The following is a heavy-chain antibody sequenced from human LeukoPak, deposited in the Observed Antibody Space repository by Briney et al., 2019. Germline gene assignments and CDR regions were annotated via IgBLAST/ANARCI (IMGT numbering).Heavy chain of an antibody. D-gene: IGHD5-24*01. V-gene: IGHV5-51*01. CDR3: ATHPGRDGYNPFDY. J-gene: IGHJ4*02. CDR1: GYSFTSYW. Sequence: GESLKISCKGSGYSFTSYWIGWVRQMPGKGLEWMGSIYPADSDTKYSPSFQGQVTISADKSISTAYLQWSSLKASDTAMYYCATHPGRDGYNPFDYWGQGTLVTVSS. CDR2: IYPADSDT.